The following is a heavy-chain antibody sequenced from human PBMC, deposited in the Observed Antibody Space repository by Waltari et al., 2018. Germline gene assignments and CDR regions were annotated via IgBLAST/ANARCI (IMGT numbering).Heavy chain of an antibody. CDR2: IYYSGST. D-gene: IGHD6-19*01. V-gene: IGHV4-34*01. CDR1: GGSFSGYY. Sequence: QVQLQQWGAGLLKPSETLSLTCAVYGGSFSGYYWSWIRQPPGKGLEWIGSIYYSGSTYYNPSLKSRVTISVDTSKNQFSLKLSSVTAADTAVYYCAREGGSGWYGWDAFDIWGQGTMVTVSS. J-gene: IGHJ3*02. CDR3: AREGGSGWYGWDAFDI.